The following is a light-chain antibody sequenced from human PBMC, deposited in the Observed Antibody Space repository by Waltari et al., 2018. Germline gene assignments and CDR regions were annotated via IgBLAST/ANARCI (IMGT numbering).Light chain of an antibody. V-gene: IGLV2-8*01. CDR3: TSYAGGNNLGV. CDR1: SSDVGGSNY. J-gene: IGLJ3*02. Sequence: QSALTQPPSASGSPGQSIPISCTGTSSDVGGSNYVHWYQQYPGEAPKLIIYETIKRPSGVPHRFSGSKSGNTASLTVSGLQAEDEADYYCTSYAGGNNLGVFGGGTKVTVL. CDR2: ETI.